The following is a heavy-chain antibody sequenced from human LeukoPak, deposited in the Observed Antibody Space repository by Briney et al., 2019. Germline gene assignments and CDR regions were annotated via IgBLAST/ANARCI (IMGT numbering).Heavy chain of an antibody. CDR1: GFTFSSYS. CDR2: ISSSSSYI. CDR3: AKDALGYCSSTSCYGDY. Sequence: GGSLRLSCAASGFTFSSYSMNWVRQAPGKGLEWVSSISSSSSYIYYADSVKGRFTISRDNAKNTLYLQMNSLRAEDTAVYYCAKDALGYCSSTSCYGDYWGQGTLVTVSS. D-gene: IGHD2-2*01. V-gene: IGHV3-21*04. J-gene: IGHJ4*02.